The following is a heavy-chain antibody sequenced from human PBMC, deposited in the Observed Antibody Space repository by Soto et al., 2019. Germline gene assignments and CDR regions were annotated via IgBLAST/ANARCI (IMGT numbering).Heavy chain of an antibody. V-gene: IGHV3-21*01. CDR1: GFTFSSYT. CDR3: ARDLSYSEVAAPFDH. D-gene: IGHD6-13*01. Sequence: LRLSCEASGFTFSSYTMNWVRQAPGKGLEWVSSISSSSSYIFYADSVNGRFTISRDNAKNSLFLQMSSLRVDDTAVYFCARDLSYSEVAAPFDHWGQGTQVTVSS. CDR2: ISSSSSYI. J-gene: IGHJ4*02.